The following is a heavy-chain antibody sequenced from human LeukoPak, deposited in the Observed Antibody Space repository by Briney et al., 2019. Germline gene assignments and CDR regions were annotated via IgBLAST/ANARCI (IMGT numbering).Heavy chain of an antibody. D-gene: IGHD6-19*01. Sequence: PSDTLSLTCAVSGYSISSSYWWGSIRQPPGKGLEWIGYIYYSGSTYYNPSLKSRVTMSVDTSRNQFSLKLSSVTAVDTAVYYCARHSSTRDSRGWYTDFDYWGQGTQVTVSS. V-gene: IGHV4-28*01. CDR2: IYYSGST. J-gene: IGHJ4*02. CDR1: GYSISSSYW. CDR3: ARHSSTRDSRGWYTDFDY.